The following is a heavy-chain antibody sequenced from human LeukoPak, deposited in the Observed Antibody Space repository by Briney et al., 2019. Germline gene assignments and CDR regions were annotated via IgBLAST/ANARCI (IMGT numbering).Heavy chain of an antibody. J-gene: IGHJ3*02. V-gene: IGHV4-30-4*08. CDR3: ARVGFGVIIPPYAFDI. Sequence: PSETLSLTCTVSGGSISSGDYYWSWIRLPPGKGLEWIGYIYYSGSTYYNPSLKSRITISVDTSKNQFSLKLTSVTAADTAVYYCARVGFGVIIPPYAFDIWGQGTMVTVSS. D-gene: IGHD3-3*01. CDR1: GGSISSGDYY. CDR2: IYYSGST.